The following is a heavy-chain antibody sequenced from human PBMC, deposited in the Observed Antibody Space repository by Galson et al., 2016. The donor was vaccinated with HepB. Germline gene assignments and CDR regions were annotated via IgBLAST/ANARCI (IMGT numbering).Heavy chain of an antibody. V-gene: IGHV3-74*01. D-gene: IGHD6-6*01. J-gene: IGHJ4*02. CDR2: INDDGTNT. CDR3: VKGAQSTISARPGGGFFDY. Sequence: SLRLSCAASGFTFSNYWMHWVRQAPGKGLVWVSRINDDGTNTNYADSVKGRFMISRDNPKNTVFLQMSSLRPEDTALYFCVKGAQSTISARPGGGFFDYWGQGILVTVSS. CDR1: GFTFSNYW.